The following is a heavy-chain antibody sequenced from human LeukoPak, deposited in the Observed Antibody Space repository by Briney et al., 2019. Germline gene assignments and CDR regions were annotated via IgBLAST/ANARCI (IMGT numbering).Heavy chain of an antibody. CDR1: GFTFSNYA. V-gene: IGHV3-23*01. CDR3: ARPTDQRRTTMTDAFDI. D-gene: IGHD3-22*01. J-gene: IGHJ3*02. Sequence: GGSLRLSCAASGFTFSNYAMSWVRQAPGKGLEWVSGIGVSGGRTYYADSVKGRFTISSDDSKNTLYLQMNSLRAEDTALYYWARPTDQRRTTMTDAFDIWGQGEMVTLSS. CDR2: IGVSGGRT.